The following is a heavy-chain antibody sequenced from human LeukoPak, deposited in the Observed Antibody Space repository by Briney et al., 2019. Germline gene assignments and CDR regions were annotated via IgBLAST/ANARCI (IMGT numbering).Heavy chain of an antibody. D-gene: IGHD4-17*01. CDR1: GYSFASYW. V-gene: IGHV5-51*01. CDR2: IFPGDSNT. CDR3: VRRFYGDYDLGY. Sequence: GESLKISCKGSGYSFASYWIAWVRQMPGKGLEWMGIIFPGDSNTRYSPSFQGQVTISADKSISTAYLQWSSLKASDTAMYYCVRRFYGDYDLGYWGQGTLVTVSS. J-gene: IGHJ4*02.